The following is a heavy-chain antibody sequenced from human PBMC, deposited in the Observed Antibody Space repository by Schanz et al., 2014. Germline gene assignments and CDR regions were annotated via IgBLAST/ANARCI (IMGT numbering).Heavy chain of an antibody. Sequence: EQVLESGGGFVQPGGSLRLSCAASGFSFSSYSMNWVRQAPVRGLEWVSYISPSSATIYYADSVEGRFTISRDNAKKSLDLHMNSLTAEDTAVYYCATENWWTVEKWGQGTLVTVSS. J-gene: IGHJ4*02. D-gene: IGHD2-15*01. CDR1: GFSFSSYS. CDR2: ISPSSATI. V-gene: IGHV3-48*04. CDR3: ATENWWTVEK.